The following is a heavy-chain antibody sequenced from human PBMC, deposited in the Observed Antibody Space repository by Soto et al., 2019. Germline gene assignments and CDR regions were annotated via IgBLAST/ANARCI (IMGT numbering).Heavy chain of an antibody. CDR3: ARVRLEQTEHYFDY. J-gene: IGHJ4*02. Sequence: QVRLQQWGAGLLKPSETLSLTCAVYGGSFSGYYWSWIRQPPGKGLEWIGEINHSGSTNYNPSLKSRVTISVDTSKNQFSLKLSSVTAADTAVYYCARVRLEQTEHYFDYWGQGTLVTVSS. V-gene: IGHV4-34*01. CDR1: GGSFSGYY. CDR2: INHSGST.